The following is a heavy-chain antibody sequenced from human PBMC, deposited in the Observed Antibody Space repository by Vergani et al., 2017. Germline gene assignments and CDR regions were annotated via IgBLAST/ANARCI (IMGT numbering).Heavy chain of an antibody. D-gene: IGHD3-10*01. CDR3: ARGVGGSGRGAFDI. Sequence: QVQLQQWGAGLLKPSETLSLTCAVYGGSFSGYYWSWFRQPPGKGLEWIGEINHSGSTNYNPSLKSRVTISVDTSKNQFSLKLSSVTAADTAVYYCARGVGGSGRGAFDIWGQGTMVTVSS. CDR2: INHSGST. CDR1: GGSFSGYY. V-gene: IGHV4-34*01. J-gene: IGHJ3*02.